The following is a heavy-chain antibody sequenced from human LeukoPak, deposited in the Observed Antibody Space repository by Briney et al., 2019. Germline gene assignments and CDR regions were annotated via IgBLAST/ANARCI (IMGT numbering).Heavy chain of an antibody. CDR2: ISGSGGTI. J-gene: IGHJ4*02. V-gene: IGHV3-11*01. CDR1: GFTFSDHY. CDR3: ARDRSSSFERIPH. Sequence: PGGSLRLSCAASGFTFSDHYMSWIRQIPGKGLEWVSYISGSGGTISYADSVKGRFAISRDNAKNSLYLQMNSLRAEDTAVYYCARDRSSSFERIPHWGQGTLVTVSS. D-gene: IGHD2-2*01.